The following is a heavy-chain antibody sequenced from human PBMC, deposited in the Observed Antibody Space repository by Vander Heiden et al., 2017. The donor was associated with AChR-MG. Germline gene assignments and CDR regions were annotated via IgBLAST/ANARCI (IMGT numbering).Heavy chain of an antibody. V-gene: IGHV3-23*01. Sequence: VQLLESGGGLVQPGGSLRLSCAASGFTFSSHAMSWDRQAPGKGLEWVSAISGSGGSTYYADAVKGRFTIARDNSKNTLYLQRNSMRAEETAVYYCAKSPGGLVTKRDYYYYGMDVWGQGTTVTVSS. CDR2: ISGSGGST. D-gene: IGHD3-9*01. J-gene: IGHJ6*02. CDR3: AKSPGGLVTKRDYYYYGMDV. CDR1: GFTFSSHA.